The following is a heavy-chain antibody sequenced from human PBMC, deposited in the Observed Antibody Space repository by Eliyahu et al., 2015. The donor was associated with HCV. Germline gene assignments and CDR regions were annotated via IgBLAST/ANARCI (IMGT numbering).Heavy chain of an antibody. CDR3: ATWYYDSPLAGWRDDY. CDR2: INPSGGXT. V-gene: IGHV1-46*01. CDR1: GYTFTSYY. J-gene: IGHJ4*02. Sequence: QVQLVQSGAEVKKPGASVKVSCKASGYTFTSYYMHWVRQAPGQGLEWRGIINPSGGXTSYAQKFQGRVTMTRDTSTSTVYMELSSLRSEDTAVYYCATWYYDSPLAGWRDDYWGQGTLVTVSS. D-gene: IGHD3-3*01.